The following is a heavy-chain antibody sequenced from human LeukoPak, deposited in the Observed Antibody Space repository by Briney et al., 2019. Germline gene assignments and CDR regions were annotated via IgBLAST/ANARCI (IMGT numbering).Heavy chain of an antibody. CDR3: ATNGYDILTDYFAMDV. CDR2: INRNGHKI. J-gene: IGHJ6*02. V-gene: IGHV3-48*03. D-gene: IGHD3-9*01. Sequence: PGGSLRLSCAASGFTFSSYEMNWVRQAPGKGLEWLSYINRNGHKIYYADSAKGRFTISRDNAKNSLYLQMNSLRAEDTAVYYCATNGYDILTDYFAMDVWGQGTTVTVSS. CDR1: GFTFSSYE.